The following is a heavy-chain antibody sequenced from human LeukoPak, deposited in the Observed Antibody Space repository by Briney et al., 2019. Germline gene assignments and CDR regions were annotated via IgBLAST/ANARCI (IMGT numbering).Heavy chain of an antibody. D-gene: IGHD3-9*01. CDR1: GYTFTSYD. CDR2: MNPNSGNT. Sequence: ASVKVSCKASGYTFTSYDINWVRQATGQGLEWMGWMNPNSGNTGYAQKFQGRVTMTRNTSISTAYMELSSLRSEDTAVYYCARGLKHYDILTGYYPPDYYYYYYMDVWGKGTTVTISS. J-gene: IGHJ6*03. CDR3: ARGLKHYDILTGYYPPDYYYYYYMDV. V-gene: IGHV1-8*01.